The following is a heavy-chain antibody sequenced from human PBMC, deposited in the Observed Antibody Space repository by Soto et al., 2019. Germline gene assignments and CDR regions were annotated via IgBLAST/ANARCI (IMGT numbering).Heavy chain of an antibody. V-gene: IGHV3-23*01. CDR2: ISGSGGST. Sequence: GGSLRLSCAAAGFTFSSYAMSWVRQAPGKGLEWVSAISGSGGSTYYADSVKGRFTISRDNSKNTLYLQMNSLRAEDTAVYYCAKYCSSPSCYAGLIRYSYYYYGMDVWGQGTTVTVSS. CDR3: AKYCSSPSCYAGLIRYSYYYYGMDV. D-gene: IGHD2-2*01. CDR1: GFTFSSYA. J-gene: IGHJ6*02.